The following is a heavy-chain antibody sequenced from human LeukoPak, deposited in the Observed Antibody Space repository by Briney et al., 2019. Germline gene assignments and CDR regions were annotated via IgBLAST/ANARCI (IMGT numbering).Heavy chain of an antibody. Sequence: PGGSLRLSCAASGFTFSDNYMSWIRQAPGKGLEWVSYISSSGNTTYNADSVKGRFSITRDNAKNSLYLQMNSLRAEDTALYYCAKNPLRAAPGFFDYWGRGTLVTVSS. J-gene: IGHJ4*02. CDR3: AKNPLRAAPGFFDY. D-gene: IGHD6-13*01. CDR1: GFTFSDNY. CDR2: ISSSGNTT. V-gene: IGHV3-11*01.